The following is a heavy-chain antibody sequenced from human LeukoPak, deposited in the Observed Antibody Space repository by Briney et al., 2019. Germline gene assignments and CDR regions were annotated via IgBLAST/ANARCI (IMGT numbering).Heavy chain of an antibody. D-gene: IGHD4-23*01. J-gene: IGHJ5*02. CDR1: GLTLSSYG. CDR2: ISYDGSNK. CDR3: AKRGDYGGNSGVGWFDP. Sequence: GGSLRLSCAASGLTLSSYGMQLVRQAAGKEMEWVAVISYDGSNKYYADSVKGRFTISRDNSKNTLYLQMNSLRAGDTAVYYCAKRGDYGGNSGVGWFDPWGQGTLVTVSS. V-gene: IGHV3-30*18.